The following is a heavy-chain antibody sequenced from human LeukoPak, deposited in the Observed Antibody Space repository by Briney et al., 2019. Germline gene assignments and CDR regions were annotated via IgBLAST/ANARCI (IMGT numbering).Heavy chain of an antibody. CDR3: ARRDYYDSSGYVSYDY. CDR1: GYTFTRYG. V-gene: IGHV1-18*01. D-gene: IGHD3-22*01. CDR2: ISAYNGNT. J-gene: IGHJ4*02. Sequence: GASVTVSCKASGYTFTRYGISWVRQAPGQGREGMGWISAYNGNTNYAQKLQGRVTMTTDTSTSTAYMELRSLRSDDTAVYYCARRDYYDSSGYVSYDYWGQGTLVTVSS.